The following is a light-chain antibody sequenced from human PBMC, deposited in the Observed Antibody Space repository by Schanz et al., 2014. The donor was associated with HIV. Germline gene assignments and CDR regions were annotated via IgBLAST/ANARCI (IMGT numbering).Light chain of an antibody. Sequence: QSALTQPPSASGSPGQSVTISCTGTNSDVGGHNYVSWFQQHPEKAPKLMIYEVNQRPSGVPDRFSGSKSGTSASLAITGLQTGDEADYYCGTWDSSLSDVYVFGTGTKLTVL. CDR2: EVN. CDR1: NSDVGGHNY. J-gene: IGLJ1*01. CDR3: GTWDSSLSDVYV. V-gene: IGLV2-8*01.